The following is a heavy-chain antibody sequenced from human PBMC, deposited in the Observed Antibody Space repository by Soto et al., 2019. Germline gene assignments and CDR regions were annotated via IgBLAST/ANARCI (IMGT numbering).Heavy chain of an antibody. CDR1: GFTFSSYG. CDR3: ARVDYSNFPSYGMDV. J-gene: IGHJ6*02. D-gene: IGHD4-4*01. Sequence: PGGSLRLSCAASGFTFSSYGMHWVRQAPGKGLEWVAVIWYDGSNKYYADSVKGRFTISRDNSKNTLYLQMNSLRAEDTAVYYCARVDYSNFPSYGMDVWGQGTTVTVSS. V-gene: IGHV3-33*01. CDR2: IWYDGSNK.